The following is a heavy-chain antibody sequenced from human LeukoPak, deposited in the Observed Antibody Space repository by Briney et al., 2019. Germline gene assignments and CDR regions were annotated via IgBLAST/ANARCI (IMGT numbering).Heavy chain of an antibody. D-gene: IGHD7-27*01. V-gene: IGHV4-34*01. Sequence: SETLSPTCTVSGGSISSYYWSWIRQPPGKGLEWIGEINHSGSTNYNPSLKSRVTISVDTSKNQFSLKLSSVTAADTAVYYCARGPWGIRSPLDYWGQGTLVTVSS. J-gene: IGHJ4*02. CDR2: INHSGST. CDR3: ARGPWGIRSPLDY. CDR1: GGSISSYY.